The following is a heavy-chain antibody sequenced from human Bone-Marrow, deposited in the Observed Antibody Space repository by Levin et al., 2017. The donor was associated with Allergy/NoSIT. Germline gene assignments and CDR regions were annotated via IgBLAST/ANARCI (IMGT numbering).Heavy chain of an antibody. J-gene: IGHJ2*01. CDR1: GFTFNPYG. V-gene: IGHV3-30*03. Sequence: GGSLRLSCEASGFTFNPYGMHWVRQAPGKGLDWVAVISFDGNDKYYAESVKGRFTISRDNSKNMLYMQMNSLRPEDTAVYYCARALGTNYNIGYYFGLWGRGTPVIVSS. D-gene: IGHD3-10*01. CDR3: ARALGTNYNIGYYFGL. CDR2: ISFDGNDK.